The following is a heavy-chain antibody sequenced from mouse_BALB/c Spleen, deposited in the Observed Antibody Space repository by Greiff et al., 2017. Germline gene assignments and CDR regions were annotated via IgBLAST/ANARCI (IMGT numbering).Heavy chain of an antibody. CDR2: ISSGGSYT. J-gene: IGHJ1*01. D-gene: IGHD3-3*01. V-gene: IGHV5-6-4*01. CDR1: GFTFSSYT. CDR3: TRTGTDWYFDV. Sequence: EVQLVESGGGLVKPGGSLKLSCAASGFTFSSYTMSWVRQTPEKRLEWVATISSGGSYTYYPDSVKGRFTISRDNAKNTLYLQMSSLKSEDTAMYYCTRTGTDWYFDVWGAGTTVTVSS.